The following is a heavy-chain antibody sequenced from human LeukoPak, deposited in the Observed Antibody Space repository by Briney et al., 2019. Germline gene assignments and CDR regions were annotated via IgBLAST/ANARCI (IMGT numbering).Heavy chain of an antibody. CDR3: ARGHSRYYDFWSGVTNYYMDV. CDR1: GFTFSSYS. CDR2: ISSSSSTI. V-gene: IGHV3-48*04. J-gene: IGHJ6*03. D-gene: IGHD3-3*01. Sequence: GGSLRLSCAASGFTFSSYSMNWVRQAPGKGLEWVSYISSSSSTIHYADSVKGRFTISRDNAKNSLYLQMNSLRAEDTAVYYCARGHSRYYDFWSGVTNYYMDVWGKGTTVTVSS.